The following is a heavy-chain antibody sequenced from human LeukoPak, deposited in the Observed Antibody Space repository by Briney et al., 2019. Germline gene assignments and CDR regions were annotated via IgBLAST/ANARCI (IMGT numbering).Heavy chain of an antibody. J-gene: IGHJ6*02. D-gene: IGHD3-3*01. CDR3: ARESSVSTIFGVVTNYYYYGMDV. CDR2: IYHSGST. CDR1: GGSIVSSDS. V-gene: IGHV4-4*02. Sequence: SETLSLTCAVSGGSIVSSDSWSWVRQPPGKGLEWIGEIYHSGSTNYNPSLKSRVTISVDTSKNQFSLKLSSVTAADTAVYYCARESSVSTIFGVVTNYYYYGMDVWGQGTTVTVSS.